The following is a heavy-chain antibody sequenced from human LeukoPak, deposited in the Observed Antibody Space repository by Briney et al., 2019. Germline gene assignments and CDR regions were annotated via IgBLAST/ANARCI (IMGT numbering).Heavy chain of an antibody. Sequence: LETLSLTCTVSGGSISSYYWSWIRQPPGKGLEWIGYIYYSGSTNYNPSLKSRVTISVDTSKNQFSLKLSSVTAADTAVYYCARATKTYYYDSSGYPFDYWGQGTLVTVSS. J-gene: IGHJ4*02. D-gene: IGHD3-22*01. CDR3: ARATKTYYYDSSGYPFDY. V-gene: IGHV4-59*01. CDR2: IYYSGST. CDR1: GGSISSYY.